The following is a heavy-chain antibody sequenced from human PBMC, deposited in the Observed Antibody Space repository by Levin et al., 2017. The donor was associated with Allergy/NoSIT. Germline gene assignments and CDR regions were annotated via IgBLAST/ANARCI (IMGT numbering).Heavy chain of an antibody. D-gene: IGHD3-10*01. CDR2: ISGSGGST. CDR1: GFTFSSYA. J-gene: IGHJ5*02. V-gene: IGHV3-23*01. Sequence: GESLKISCAASGFTFSSYAMSWVRQAPGKGLEWVSAISGSGGSTYYADSVKGRFTISRDNSKNTLYLQMNSLRAEDTAVYYCACGYGSGRINWFDPWGQGTLVTVSS. CDR3: ACGYGSGRINWFDP.